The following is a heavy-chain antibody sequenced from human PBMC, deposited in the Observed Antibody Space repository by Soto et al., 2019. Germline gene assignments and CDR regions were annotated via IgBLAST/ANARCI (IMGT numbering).Heavy chain of an antibody. V-gene: IGHV1-69*13. CDR1: GGTFSSYA. CDR2: IIPIFGTA. CDR3: ARARVPWLTLYYFDY. Sequence: GASVKVSFKASGGTFSSYAISWLRQAPGQGLEWMGGIIPIFGTANYAQKFQGRVTITADESTSTAYMELSSLRSEDTAVYYCARARVPWLTLYYFDYWGQGTLVTVSS. D-gene: IGHD6-19*01. J-gene: IGHJ4*02.